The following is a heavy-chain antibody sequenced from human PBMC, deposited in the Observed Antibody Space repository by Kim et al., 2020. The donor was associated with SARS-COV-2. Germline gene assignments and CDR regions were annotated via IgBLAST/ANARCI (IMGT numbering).Heavy chain of an antibody. CDR2: IKQDGSEK. Sequence: GGSLRLSCAASGFTFSSYWMSWVRQAPGKGLEWVANIKQDGSEKYYVDSVKGRFTISRDNAKNSLYLQMNSLRAEDTAVDYCARVAPITMVRGVIPYYYYGMDVLGQGATVTVYS. V-gene: IGHV3-7*03. J-gene: IGHJ6*02. D-gene: IGHD3-10*01. CDR1: GFTFSSYW. CDR3: ARVAPITMVRGVIPYYYYGMDV.